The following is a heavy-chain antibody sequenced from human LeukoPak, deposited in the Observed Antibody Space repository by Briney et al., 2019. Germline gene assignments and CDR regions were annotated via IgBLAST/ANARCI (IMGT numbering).Heavy chain of an antibody. D-gene: IGHD6-19*01. Sequence: SETLSLTCAIYGGSFSGYYWSWIRQPPGAGREWIGEINHSGSTNYNPALKSRVTISIDTSKTQFSLRLSSVTAADTAMYYCARLLRQWLVFDAFDIWGQGTMVTVSS. CDR3: ARLLRQWLVFDAFDI. V-gene: IGHV4-34*01. CDR1: GGSFSGYY. CDR2: INHSGST. J-gene: IGHJ3*02.